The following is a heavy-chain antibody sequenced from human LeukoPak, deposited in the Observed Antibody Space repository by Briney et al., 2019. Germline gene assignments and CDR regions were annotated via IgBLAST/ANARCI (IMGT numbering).Heavy chain of an antibody. CDR2: IYSGGST. D-gene: IGHD3-16*01. Sequence: GGSLRLSCAASGFTVSSNYMSWVRQAPGKGLEWVSVIYSGGSTYYADSVKGRFTISRDNSKNTLYLQMNSLRAEDTAVYYCARDHRGGGVIAFDIWGQGTMVTVSS. CDR3: ARDHRGGGVIAFDI. CDR1: GFTVSSNY. J-gene: IGHJ3*02. V-gene: IGHV3-53*01.